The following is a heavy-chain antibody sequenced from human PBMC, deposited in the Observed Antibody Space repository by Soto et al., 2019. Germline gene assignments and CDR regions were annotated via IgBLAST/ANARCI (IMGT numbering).Heavy chain of an antibody. V-gene: IGHV1-8*01. CDR1: GYSFISYD. J-gene: IGHJ5*02. CDR2: MNPNNGNT. CDR3: ARDPKNDNWLDP. Sequence: GASVKVSCKASGYSFISYDINWVRQATGQGLEWMGWMNPNNGNTDYAQKFQGRVTMTRDTSTSTAYMELSSLTSEGTAVYYCARDPKNDNWLDPWGQGTLVTVSS.